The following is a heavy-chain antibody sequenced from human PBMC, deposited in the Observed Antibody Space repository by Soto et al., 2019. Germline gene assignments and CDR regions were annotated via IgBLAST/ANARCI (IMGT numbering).Heavy chain of an antibody. CDR2: IYYSGST. CDR1: GGSISSSSYY. J-gene: IGHJ4*02. Sequence: SETLSLTCTVSGGSISSSSYYWGWIRQPPGKGLEWIGSIYYSGSTYYNPSLKSRVTISVDTSKNQFSLKLSSVTAADTAVYYCARLRSPYYYDSSGYSTSFDYWGQGTLVTVSS. CDR3: ARLRSPYYYDSSGYSTSFDY. V-gene: IGHV4-39*01. D-gene: IGHD3-22*01.